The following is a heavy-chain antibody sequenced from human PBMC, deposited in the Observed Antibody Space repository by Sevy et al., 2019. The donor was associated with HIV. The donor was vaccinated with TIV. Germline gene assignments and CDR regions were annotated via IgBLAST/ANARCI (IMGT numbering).Heavy chain of an antibody. D-gene: IGHD3-3*01. Sequence: ASVKVSCKASGYTLNNYYMHWVRQAPGQGLEWMGIMNPSGGSTSYAQKFQGRLTMTRDTYTSIAYMELSSLRSEDTAVYYCARDLTIFGVIPDYWGQETLVTVSS. CDR1: GYTLNNYY. J-gene: IGHJ4*02. CDR3: ARDLTIFGVIPDY. V-gene: IGHV1-46*02. CDR2: MNPSGGST.